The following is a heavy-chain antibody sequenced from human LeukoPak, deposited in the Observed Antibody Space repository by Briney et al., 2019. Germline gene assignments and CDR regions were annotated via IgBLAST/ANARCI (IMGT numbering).Heavy chain of an antibody. CDR2: LFYSGGT. D-gene: IGHD3-22*01. Sequence: PSETLSLTCTVSGGSISSHYWSWIRQPPGKGLEWIGFLFYSGGTKYNPSLQSRVTISVDTSENNFSLKLASVTAADTAVYYCARLLDNDSSGDPDTFDMWGQGTVVTVSS. CDR1: GGSISSHY. CDR3: ARLLDNDSSGDPDTFDM. J-gene: IGHJ3*02. V-gene: IGHV4-59*11.